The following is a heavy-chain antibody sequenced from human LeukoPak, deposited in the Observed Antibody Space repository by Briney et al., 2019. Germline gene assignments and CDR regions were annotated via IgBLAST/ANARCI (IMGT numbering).Heavy chain of an antibody. Sequence: SETLSLTCTVSGGSISNSSYYWGWIRQPPGKGLEWIGSIHYCGSINYNPSLKSRVTISVDTSKNQFSLKLSSVTAADTAVYYCARGYCSGGSCYSYYYYNYMDVWGKGTTVTVSS. J-gene: IGHJ6*03. CDR2: IHYCGSI. CDR1: GGSISNSSYY. CDR3: ARGYCSGGSCYSYYYYNYMDV. D-gene: IGHD2-15*01. V-gene: IGHV4-39*07.